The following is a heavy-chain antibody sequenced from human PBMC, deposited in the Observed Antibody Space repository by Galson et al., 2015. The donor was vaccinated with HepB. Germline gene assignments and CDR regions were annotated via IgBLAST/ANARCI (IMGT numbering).Heavy chain of an antibody. CDR2: ISSSSRTT. V-gene: IGHV3-48*01. D-gene: IGHD1-1*01. CDR3: ARENDCFFDY. CDR1: GFTFSSFS. J-gene: IGHJ4*02. Sequence: SLRLSCAAPGFTFSSFSMNWVRQAPGKGLEWVSYISSSSRTTYYVDSVKGRFTISRDIAKNSLYLQMNSLRVEDTAVYYCARENDCFFDYWGQGILVRVSS.